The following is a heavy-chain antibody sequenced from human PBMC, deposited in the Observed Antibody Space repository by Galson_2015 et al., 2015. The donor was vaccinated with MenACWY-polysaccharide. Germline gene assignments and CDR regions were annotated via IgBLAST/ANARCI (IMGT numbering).Heavy chain of an antibody. Sequence: SLRLSCAASGFTFSSYWMSWVRQAPGKGLEWVANIKQDGSEKYYVDSVKGRFTISRDNAKNSLYMQMNSLRAEDTAVYYCARYPSSSTSCHGFDYWGQGTLVTVSS. CDR3: ARYPSSSTSCHGFDY. CDR1: GFTFSSYW. CDR2: IKQDGSEK. J-gene: IGHJ4*02. V-gene: IGHV3-7*01. D-gene: IGHD2-2*01.